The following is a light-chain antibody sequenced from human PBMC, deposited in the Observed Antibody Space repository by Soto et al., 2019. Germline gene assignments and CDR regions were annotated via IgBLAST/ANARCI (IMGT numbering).Light chain of an antibody. Sequence: EIVMTQSPATLSVSPGERATLSCRASQSVSSNLAWYQQKPGQAPRLLIYGASTRATGIPARFSGSGSGTALTLTISSLQSEEFAVYYCQQYNDWPWTFGQGTKVEIK. CDR3: QQYNDWPWT. CDR1: QSVSSN. CDR2: GAS. J-gene: IGKJ1*01. V-gene: IGKV3-15*01.